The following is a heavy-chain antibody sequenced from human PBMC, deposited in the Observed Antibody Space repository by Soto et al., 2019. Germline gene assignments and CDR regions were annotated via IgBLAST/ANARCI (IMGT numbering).Heavy chain of an antibody. J-gene: IGHJ4*02. CDR1: GGSVSSGSYY. CDR2: IYYSGST. Sequence: QVQLQESGPGLVKPSETLSLTCTVSGGSVSSGSYYWSWIRQPPGKVLEWIGYIYYSGSTNYNPSLKSRVTISVDTSKNQFSLKLSSVTAADTAVYYCARDSFGGYDYWGQGTLVTVSS. CDR3: ARDSFGGYDY. V-gene: IGHV4-61*01. D-gene: IGHD3-16*01.